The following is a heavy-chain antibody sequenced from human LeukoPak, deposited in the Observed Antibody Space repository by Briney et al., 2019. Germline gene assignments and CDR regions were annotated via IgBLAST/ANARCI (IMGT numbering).Heavy chain of an antibody. D-gene: IGHD3-22*01. J-gene: IGHJ4*02. Sequence: GGSLRLSCAASGFTFSSYAMHWVRQAPGKGLEYVSAISSNGGSTYYANSVKGRFTISRDNSKNTLYLQMGSLRAEDMAVYYCARGRYYYDSSGYYSPPPVRVDYWGQGTLVTVSS. CDR3: ARGRYYYDSSGYYSPPPVRVDY. CDR2: ISSNGGST. V-gene: IGHV3-64*01. CDR1: GFTFSSYA.